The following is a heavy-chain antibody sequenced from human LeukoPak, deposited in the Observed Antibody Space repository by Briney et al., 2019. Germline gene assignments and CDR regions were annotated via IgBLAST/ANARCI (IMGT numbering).Heavy chain of an antibody. Sequence: ASVKVSCKASGYTFTSYDINWVRQATGQGLEWMGWMNPNSGNTGYAQKFQGRVTMTRNTSISTAYMELSSLRSEDTAAYYCAYPGYYYYGMDVWGQGTTVTVSS. D-gene: IGHD3-10*01. V-gene: IGHV1-8*01. CDR3: AYPGYYYYGMDV. CDR2: MNPNSGNT. CDR1: GYTFTSYD. J-gene: IGHJ6*02.